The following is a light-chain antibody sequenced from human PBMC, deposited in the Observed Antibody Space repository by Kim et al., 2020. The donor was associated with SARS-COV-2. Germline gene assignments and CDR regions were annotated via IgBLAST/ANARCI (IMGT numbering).Light chain of an antibody. CDR2: ANN. V-gene: IGLV1-51*01. J-gene: IGLJ2*01. Sequence: KVTISCSGKGPNIENNYVSWYQQRPGTAPKLLIYANNKRPSGIPDRFSASKSGTSATLVINGLQTGDEADYYCAAWDASLSDGAIFGGGTKVTVL. CDR1: GPNIENNY. CDR3: AAWDASLSDGAI.